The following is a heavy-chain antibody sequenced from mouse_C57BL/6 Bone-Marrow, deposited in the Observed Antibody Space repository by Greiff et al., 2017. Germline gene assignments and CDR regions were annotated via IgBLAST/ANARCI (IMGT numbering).Heavy chain of an antibody. J-gene: IGHJ3*01. CDR3: EGLGGAFAD. D-gene: IGHD1-1*02. V-gene: IGHV1-22*01. Sequence: EVQLQESGPELVKPGASVKMSCKASGYTFTDYNMHWVKQSHGKSLEWIGYINPNNGGTSYNQKLQGKATLTVNKASSTAYMELRSLTSADSAVYCGEGLGGAFADGGQVAPGTVSA. CDR1: GYTFTDYN. CDR2: INPNNGGT.